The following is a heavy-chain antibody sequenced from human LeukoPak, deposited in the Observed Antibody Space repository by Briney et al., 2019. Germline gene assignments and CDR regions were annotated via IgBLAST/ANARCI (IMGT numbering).Heavy chain of an antibody. Sequence: SETLSLTCTVSGASVSSASYWTWIRQPPGKGVEWIAHIYNGVNTNYNPSLKSRVTISVDTSKNQFSLKLSSVTAADTAVYYCARQIRETTYYDFWSGYYNSYWFDPWGQGTLVTVSS. CDR2: IYNGVNT. J-gene: IGHJ5*02. CDR1: GASVSSASY. D-gene: IGHD3-3*01. V-gene: IGHV4-61*01. CDR3: ARQIRETTYYDFWSGYYNSYWFDP.